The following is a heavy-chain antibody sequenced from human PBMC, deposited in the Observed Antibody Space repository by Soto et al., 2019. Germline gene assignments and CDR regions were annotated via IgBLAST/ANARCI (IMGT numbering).Heavy chain of an antibody. J-gene: IGHJ6*02. CDR2: ISWDGGST. V-gene: IGHV3-43*01. Sequence: DVQLVESGGVVVQPGGSLRLSCAASGFTFDDYTMHWVRQAPGKGLEWVSLISWDGGSTYYADSVKGRFTISRDNSKNSLYLQMNSLRTEDTALYYCAKDSNRGESPYDFWSENYYYGMDVWGQGTTVTVSS. CDR3: AKDSNRGESPYDFWSENYYYGMDV. D-gene: IGHD3-3*01. CDR1: GFTFDDYT.